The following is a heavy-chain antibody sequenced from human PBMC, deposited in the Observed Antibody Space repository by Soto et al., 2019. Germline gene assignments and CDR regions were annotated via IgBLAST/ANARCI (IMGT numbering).Heavy chain of an antibody. V-gene: IGHV2-5*02. CDR3: AHRLGSSGLYPGVFDS. Sequence: QITLKESGPTRVKPTQSLTLTCTFSGFSLSTSGVGVGWISQPPEKALECLALIYWDDDKRYSPSLKSRPTITKDTAKNQVVLTVTNMDPVDTATDYCAHRLGSSGLYPGVFDSCGHGTLVTVSS. CDR2: IYWDDDK. D-gene: IGHD6-19*01. J-gene: IGHJ4*01. CDR1: GFSLSTSGVG.